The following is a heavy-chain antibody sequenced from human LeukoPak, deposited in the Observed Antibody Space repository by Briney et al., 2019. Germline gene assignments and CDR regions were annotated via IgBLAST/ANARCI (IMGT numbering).Heavy chain of an antibody. D-gene: IGHD2-21*01. CDR3: AKSRASRGGDLNY. V-gene: IGHV3-23*01. CDR1: GFIFTNYA. Sequence: GGSLRLSCAASGFIFTNYAMNWARQAPGKGLEWVSTIGANDNNTYYADSVKGRFPISRDNSKSTLYLQMNSLRAEDTAVYYCAKSRASRGGDLNYWGQGTLVTVSS. J-gene: IGHJ4*02. CDR2: IGANDNNT.